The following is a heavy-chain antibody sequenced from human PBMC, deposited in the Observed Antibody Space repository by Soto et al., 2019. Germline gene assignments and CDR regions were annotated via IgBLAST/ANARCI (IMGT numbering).Heavy chain of an antibody. Sequence: GASVKVSCTASCYTFTSYGISWVRQAPGQGLEWMGLISAYNGNTNYAQKLQGRVTMTTDTSTSTAYMELRSLRSDDTAVYHCARGSPTTVVTLDYWGQGTLVTVPQ. CDR3: ARGSPTTVVTLDY. J-gene: IGHJ4*02. V-gene: IGHV1-18*04. CDR1: CYTFTSYG. CDR2: ISAYNGNT. D-gene: IGHD4-17*01.